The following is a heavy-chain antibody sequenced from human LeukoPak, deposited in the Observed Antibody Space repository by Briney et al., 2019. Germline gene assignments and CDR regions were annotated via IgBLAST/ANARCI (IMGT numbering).Heavy chain of an antibody. CDR3: ARVDDLDAFDV. V-gene: IGHV4-59*01. J-gene: IGHJ3*01. CDR1: GGSISSYY. Sequence: ASETLSLTCTVSGGSISSYYWSWIRRPPGKGLEWIGYIYYSGSTNYNPSLKSRVTISVDTSKNQFSLKLSSVTAADTGVYYCARVDDLDAFDVWGQGTMVTVSS. D-gene: IGHD2-2*03. CDR2: IYYSGST.